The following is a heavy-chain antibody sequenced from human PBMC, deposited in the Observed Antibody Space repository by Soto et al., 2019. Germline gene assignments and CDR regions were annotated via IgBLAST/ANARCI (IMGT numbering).Heavy chain of an antibody. D-gene: IGHD1-1*01. CDR3: ARAGTTTGMDV. V-gene: IGHV3-30-3*01. J-gene: IGHJ6*02. Sequence: QVQLVESGGGVVQPGRSLRLSCAASGFTVSSYAIHLVRQAPGKGLEWVAVISYDGSSKYYSDSVKGRFTISRDNSKNTLYLQMNSLRAEDTAVYYCARAGTTTGMDVWGQGTTVTVSS. CDR2: ISYDGSSK. CDR1: GFTVSSYA.